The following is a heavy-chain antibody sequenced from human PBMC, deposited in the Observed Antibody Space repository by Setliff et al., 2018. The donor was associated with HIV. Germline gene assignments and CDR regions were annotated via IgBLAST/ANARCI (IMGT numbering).Heavy chain of an antibody. J-gene: IGHJ4*02. D-gene: IGHD3-10*01. V-gene: IGHV4-34*01. CDR2: VNHSGTT. CDR3: ARRRGPMVRGVDPAPSFFFDY. Sequence: SETLSLTCAVYGAPLNGFFWSWVRQRPERGLECIGEVNHSGTTNYTPSLKSRVTISVDTSKNQFSLRVKSVTAGDTGLYFCARRRGPMVRGVDPAPSFFFDYWGQGTPVTVSS. CDR1: GAPLNGFF.